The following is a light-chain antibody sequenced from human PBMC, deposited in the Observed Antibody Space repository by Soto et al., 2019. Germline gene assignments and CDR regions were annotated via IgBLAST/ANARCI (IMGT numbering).Light chain of an antibody. Sequence: QSALTQPPSASGSPGQSVTISCTGTSSDVGGYNYVSWYQQHPGKAPKLIIYAVSKRPSGVPDRFSDSKSGNTASLTVSGLQAEDEADYYCSSYAVSSHVVFGGGTKLTVL. CDR1: SSDVGGYNY. V-gene: IGLV2-8*01. CDR2: AVS. J-gene: IGLJ2*01. CDR3: SSYAVSSHVV.